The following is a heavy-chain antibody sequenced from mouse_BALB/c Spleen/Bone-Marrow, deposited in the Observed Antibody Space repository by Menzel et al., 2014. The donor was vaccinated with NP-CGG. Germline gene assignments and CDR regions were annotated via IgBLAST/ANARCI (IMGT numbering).Heavy chain of an antibody. D-gene: IGHD2-1*01. J-gene: IGHJ3*01. CDR1: GFTFTDYY. V-gene: IGHV7-3*02. Sequence: EVKLVESGGGLVQPGGSLRLSCATSGFTFTDYYMSWVRQPPGKALEWLGFIRNKANGYTTEYSASVKGRFTFSRDNSQSILYLQMNTLRAEDSATYYCARDVGNYVRFAYWGQGTLVTVSA. CDR3: ARDVGNYVRFAY. CDR2: IRNKANGYTT.